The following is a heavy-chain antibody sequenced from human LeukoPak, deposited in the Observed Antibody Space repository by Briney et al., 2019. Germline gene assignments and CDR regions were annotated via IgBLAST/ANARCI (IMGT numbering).Heavy chain of an antibody. D-gene: IGHD6-19*01. V-gene: IGHV3-48*04. Sequence: GGTLRLSCSASGFTFTTYGMNWVRQAPGKGLEWVSYISSSGSTIYYADSVKGRFTISRDNAKNSLYLQMNSLRAEDTAVYYCARDGGWYWFDPWGQGTLVTVSS. CDR2: ISSSGSTI. CDR1: GFTFTTYG. J-gene: IGHJ5*02. CDR3: ARDGGWYWFDP.